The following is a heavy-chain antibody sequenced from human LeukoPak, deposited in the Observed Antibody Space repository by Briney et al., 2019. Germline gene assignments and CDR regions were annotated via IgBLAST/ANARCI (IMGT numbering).Heavy chain of an antibody. Sequence: PSETLSLTFTVSGGSISSSSYYWGWIRQPPGKGLEWIGSIYYSGSTYYNPSLKSRVTISVDTSKNQFSLKLSSVTAADTAVYYCAREGQEDFDYWGQGTLVTVSS. CDR3: AREGQEDFDY. CDR2: IYYSGST. CDR1: GGSISSSSYY. J-gene: IGHJ4*02. V-gene: IGHV4-39*07.